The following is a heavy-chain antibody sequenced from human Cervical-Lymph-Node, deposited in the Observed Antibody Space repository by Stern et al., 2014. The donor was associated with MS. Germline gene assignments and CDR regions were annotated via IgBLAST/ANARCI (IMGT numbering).Heavy chain of an antibody. V-gene: IGHV1-69*02. D-gene: IGHD5-12*01. CDR1: GDTFTTHT. CDR2: IIPILDIA. J-gene: IGHJ4*02. Sequence: QVQLVQSGTEVKKPGSSAKVSCKASGDTFTTHTFSWVRQSPGQGLEWMGSIIPILDIAHYAQMFQGKVTITADKSTSTAYMELSSLGSEDTAVYYCASAVDNGRVYFHSWGQGTLVTVSS. CDR3: ASAVDNGRVYFHS.